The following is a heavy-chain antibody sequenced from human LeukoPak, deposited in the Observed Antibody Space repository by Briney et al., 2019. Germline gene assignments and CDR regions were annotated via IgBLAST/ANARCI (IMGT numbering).Heavy chain of an antibody. J-gene: IGHJ5*02. CDR1: GFIVSSNC. V-gene: IGHV3-66*02. Sequence: GGSMRLSWAASGFIVSSNCMSWVRQAAGEGLGWVSVISSGGSTYYADSVKGRFTISRDNSKNTPYLQMNSLRAEDTAVYYCASGYSSSWYLGWAWFDPWGQGTLVTVSS. CDR2: ISSGGST. D-gene: IGHD6-13*01. CDR3: ASGYSSSWYLGWAWFDP.